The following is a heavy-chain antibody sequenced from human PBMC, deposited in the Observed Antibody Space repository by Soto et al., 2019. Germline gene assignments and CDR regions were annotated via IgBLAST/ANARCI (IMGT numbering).Heavy chain of an antibody. J-gene: IGHJ4*02. Sequence: QVQLVESGGGVVQPGRSLRLSCAASGFTFSSYGMHWVRQAPGKGLEWVAVIWYDGSNKYYADSVKGRFTISRDNSKNTLYLQMNSLRAEDTAVYYCAREGIAVAGRPFDYWGQGTLVTVSS. CDR2: IWYDGSNK. V-gene: IGHV3-33*01. D-gene: IGHD6-19*01. CDR3: AREGIAVAGRPFDY. CDR1: GFTFSSYG.